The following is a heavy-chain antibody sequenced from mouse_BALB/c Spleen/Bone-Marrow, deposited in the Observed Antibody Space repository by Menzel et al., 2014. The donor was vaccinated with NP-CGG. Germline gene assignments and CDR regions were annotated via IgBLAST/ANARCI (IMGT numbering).Heavy chain of an antibody. V-gene: IGHV14-3*02. CDR1: GFNIKDTY. J-gene: IGHJ3*01. Sequence: EVQLQQSGAELVKPGGSVKLSCTASGFNIKDTYMHWVKQRPEQGLEWIGRIDPANGNTKYDPKFQGKATITADTSSNTAYLQLSSLTSEDTAVYYCARNGNYGDWFAYWGQGTLVTVSA. D-gene: IGHD2-1*01. CDR3: ARNGNYGDWFAY. CDR2: IDPANGNT.